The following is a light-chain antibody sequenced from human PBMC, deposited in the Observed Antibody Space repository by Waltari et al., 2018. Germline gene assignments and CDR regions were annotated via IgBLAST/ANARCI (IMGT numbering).Light chain of an antibody. CDR2: DLT. CDR3: SSYTGRGTVI. CDR1: HSDIGSYSY. J-gene: IGLJ2*01. V-gene: IGLV2-14*01. Sequence: QSVLTPPASVSGSPGQPITISCTGTHSDIGSYSYVSWYQQYPGKAPKLIIYDLTERPSGVSTRFSGSKSGNTASLTISGLQADDEADYFCSSYTGRGTVIFGRGTMVTVL.